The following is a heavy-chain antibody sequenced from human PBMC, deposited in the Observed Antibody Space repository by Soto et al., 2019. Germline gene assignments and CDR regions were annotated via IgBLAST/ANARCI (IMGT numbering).Heavy chain of an antibody. Sequence: GESLKIPCKGSGYSFTSYWIGWVRQMPGKGLEWMGIIYPGDSDTRYSPSFQGQVTISADKSISTAYLQWSSLKASDTAMYYLSNSGYIGYDARDAFDIWGQGTMVTVSS. V-gene: IGHV5-51*01. CDR3: SNSGYIGYDARDAFDI. CDR1: GYSFTSYW. D-gene: IGHD5-12*01. J-gene: IGHJ3*02. CDR2: IYPGDSDT.